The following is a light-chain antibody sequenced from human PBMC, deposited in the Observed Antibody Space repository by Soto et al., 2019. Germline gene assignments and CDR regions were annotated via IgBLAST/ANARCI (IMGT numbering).Light chain of an antibody. Sequence: QPALTQPPSASGTPGQRVTISCSGSSSNIGSNTVNWYQQLPGTAPKLLIYSNNQRPSGVPDRFSGSKSGTSASLAISGLQSEDGADYYCAAWDDSLNGYVLATGT. CDR1: SSNIGSNT. CDR3: AAWDDSLNGYV. CDR2: SNN. V-gene: IGLV1-44*01. J-gene: IGLJ1*01.